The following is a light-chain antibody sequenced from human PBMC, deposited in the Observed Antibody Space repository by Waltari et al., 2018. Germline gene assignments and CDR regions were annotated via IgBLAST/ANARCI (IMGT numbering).Light chain of an antibody. Sequence: DIQLTQSPSFLSASVGDRVTITCRASQAISSYLAWYQQKPGKAPKPLISPASDLARGVPSRFSGIGSLGELTLTVSSLQPEDFATYYGQQLHSFPFTFGGGTKVEIK. CDR3: QQLHSFPFT. CDR1: QAISSY. V-gene: IGKV1-9*01. CDR2: PAS. J-gene: IGKJ4*01.